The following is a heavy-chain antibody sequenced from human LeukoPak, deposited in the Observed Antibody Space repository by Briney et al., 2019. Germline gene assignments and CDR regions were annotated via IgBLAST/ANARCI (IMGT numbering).Heavy chain of an antibody. J-gene: IGHJ4*02. CDR2: IKQDGSEK. V-gene: IGHV3-7*01. D-gene: IGHD2-8*01. CDR1: GFTFDDYG. Sequence: GGSLRLSCAASGFTFDDYGMSWVRQAPGKGLEWVANIKQDGSEKYYVDSVKGRFTISRDNAKNSLYLQMNSLRAEDTAVYYCARVDIVLMVYAPLGYWGQGTLVTVSS. CDR3: ARVDIVLMVYAPLGY.